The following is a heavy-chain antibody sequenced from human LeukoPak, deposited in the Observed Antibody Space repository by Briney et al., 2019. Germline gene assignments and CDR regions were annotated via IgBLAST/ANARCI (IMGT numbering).Heavy chain of an antibody. CDR3: ASSIVGAYSWFDP. V-gene: IGHV4-39*07. CDR2: IYYSGST. CDR1: GGSISSSSYY. D-gene: IGHD1-26*01. J-gene: IGHJ5*02. Sequence: ASETLSLTCTVSGGSISSSSYYWGWLRQPPGKGLEWIGSIYYSGSTYYNPSLKRRVTISVDTSKNQFSLKVSSVTAADTAVYYCASSIVGAYSWFDPWGQGTLVTVSS.